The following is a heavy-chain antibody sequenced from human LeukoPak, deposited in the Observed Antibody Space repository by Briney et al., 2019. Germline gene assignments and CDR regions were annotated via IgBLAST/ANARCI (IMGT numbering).Heavy chain of an antibody. CDR1: GFTFSSYE. V-gene: IGHV3-48*03. J-gene: IGHJ4*02. CDR2: ISSSGSTI. D-gene: IGHD4-23*01. Sequence: GGSLRLSCAASGFTFSSYEMNWVRQAPGKELEWVSYISSSGSTIYYADSVKGRFTISRDNAQNSLYLQMNSLRAEDTAVHCCARGYGGFLFDYWGQGTLVTVSS. CDR3: ARGYGGFLFDY.